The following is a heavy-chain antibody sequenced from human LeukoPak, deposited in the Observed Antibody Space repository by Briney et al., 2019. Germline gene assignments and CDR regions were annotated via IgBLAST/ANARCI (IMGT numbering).Heavy chain of an antibody. D-gene: IGHD6-13*01. V-gene: IGHV3-23*01. CDR3: AKGLPTYSSSWYDY. CDR2: ISGSGGRT. Sequence: QPGGSLRLSCVASGFAFSSYAMSWVRQAPGKGLEWVSAISGSGGRTYYADSVTGRFTISRDNSKNTLYLQMNSLRAEDTAVYYCAKGLPTYSSSWYDYWGQGTLVTVSS. CDR1: GFAFSSYA. J-gene: IGHJ4*02.